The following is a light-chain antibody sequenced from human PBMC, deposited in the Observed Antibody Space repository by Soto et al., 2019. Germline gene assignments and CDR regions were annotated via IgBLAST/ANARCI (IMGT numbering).Light chain of an antibody. CDR3: CSYAGRGV. V-gene: IGLV2-23*01. Sequence: QSALTQPASVSGSPGQSITMSCKGTSSDVGSYNLISWYQQHPGKAPKLIIYEGDKRPSGVSDRFSGSKSGNTASLTISGLQAEDESDYYCCSYAGRGVFGTGTQLTVL. CDR2: EGD. CDR1: SSDVGSYNL. J-gene: IGLJ1*01.